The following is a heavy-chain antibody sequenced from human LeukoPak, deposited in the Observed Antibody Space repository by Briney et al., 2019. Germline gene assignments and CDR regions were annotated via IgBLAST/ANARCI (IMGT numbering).Heavy chain of an antibody. J-gene: IGHJ4*02. CDR1: GFTFSTYA. Sequence: GGSLRLSCAASGFTFSTYAMHWVRQAPGKGLEFVSAISINGGSTYYANSVKGRFTISGDNAKNSLYLQMNSLRAEDTAVYYCAREHIVVVTAPFDYWGQGTLVTVSS. CDR3: AREHIVVVTAPFDY. CDR2: ISINGGST. V-gene: IGHV3-64*01. D-gene: IGHD2-21*02.